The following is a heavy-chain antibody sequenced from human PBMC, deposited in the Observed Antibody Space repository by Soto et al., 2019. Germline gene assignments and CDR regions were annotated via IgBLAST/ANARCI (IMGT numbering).Heavy chain of an antibody. V-gene: IGHV4-59*01. CDR3: ASILEMATINL. CDR1: GGSMSSYY. Sequence: SETLSLTCSVSGGSMSSYYWSWIRQPPGKGLEWIGYIYYSGSTNSNPSLKSRVTISVDTSNNQFSLKLSSVTAADTAVYSCASILEMATINLWGQGTLVTVSS. D-gene: IGHD5-12*01. CDR2: IYYSGST. J-gene: IGHJ5*02.